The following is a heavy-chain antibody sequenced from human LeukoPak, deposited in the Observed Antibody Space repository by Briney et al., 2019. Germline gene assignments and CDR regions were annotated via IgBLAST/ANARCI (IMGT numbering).Heavy chain of an antibody. CDR1: GGSISSSSYY. CDR2: IYYSGST. CDR3: ARPYRYVSYSYYFDY. D-gene: IGHD3-16*02. Sequence: SETLSLTCTVSGGSISSSSYYWGWIRQPPGKGLEWIGSIYYSGSTYYNPSLKSRVTISVDTSKNQFSLKLSSVTAADTAVYYCARPYRYVSYSYYFDYWGQGTLVTVSS. J-gene: IGHJ4*02. V-gene: IGHV4-39*01.